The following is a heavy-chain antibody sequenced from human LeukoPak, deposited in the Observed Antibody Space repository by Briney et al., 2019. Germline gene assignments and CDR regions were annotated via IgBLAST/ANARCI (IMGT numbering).Heavy chain of an antibody. J-gene: IGHJ4*02. CDR2: VSPDGSVK. CDR1: GFTFPSSW. CDR3: AKDLGWLQFDY. D-gene: IGHD5-24*01. V-gene: IGHV3-7*05. Sequence: GGSLRLSCAASGFTFPSSWVSWVRQAPGKGLEWVAHVSPDGSVKAYVDSVRGRFAISRDNAENSLFLQINSLRAEDTAVYYCAKDLGWLQFDYWGQGDLVTVSS.